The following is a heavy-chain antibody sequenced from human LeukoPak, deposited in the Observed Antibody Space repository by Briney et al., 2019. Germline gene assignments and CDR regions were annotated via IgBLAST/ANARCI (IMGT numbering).Heavy chain of an antibody. CDR2: ISGSGGST. CDR1: GFTFSSYA. J-gene: IGHJ4*02. CDR3: AKSRGRTSALFDY. Sequence: PGGSLRLSCAASGFTFSSYAMSWVRQAPRKGLEWVSAISGSGGSTYYADSVKGRFTISRDNSKNTLYLQMNSLRAEDTAVYYCAKSRGRTSALFDYWGQGTLVTVSS. V-gene: IGHV3-23*01. D-gene: IGHD3-10*01.